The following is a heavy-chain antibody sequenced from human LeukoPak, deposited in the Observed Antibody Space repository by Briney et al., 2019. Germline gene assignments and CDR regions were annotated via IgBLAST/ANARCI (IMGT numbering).Heavy chain of an antibody. V-gene: IGHV3-66*01. CDR2: IYSGGNI. CDR3: GKGINYYDNSGYFKD. D-gene: IGHD3-22*01. Sequence: PGGSLRLSCAASAFTVSSNYMSWVRQAPGKGLECVSVIYSGGNIYYADSVKGRFIISRDNSKNTLFLQMNSLRAEDTALYYCGKGINYYDNSGYFKDWGQGTLVTVSS. CDR1: AFTVSSNY. J-gene: IGHJ4*02.